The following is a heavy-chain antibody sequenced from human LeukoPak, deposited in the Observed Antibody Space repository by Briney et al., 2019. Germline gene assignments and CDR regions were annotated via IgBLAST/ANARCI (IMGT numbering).Heavy chain of an antibody. Sequence: GGSLRLSCAASGFTFSSYSMSWVRQAPGKGLEWVSSISGSGGRIDYADSVKGRFTISRDNSKNALSLQMNSLTAEDTAVYYCAKNPRLEGWIYFDSWGQGILVTVSS. J-gene: IGHJ4*02. CDR1: GFTFSSYS. D-gene: IGHD1-1*01. CDR3: AKNPRLEGWIYFDS. CDR2: ISGSGGRI. V-gene: IGHV3-23*01.